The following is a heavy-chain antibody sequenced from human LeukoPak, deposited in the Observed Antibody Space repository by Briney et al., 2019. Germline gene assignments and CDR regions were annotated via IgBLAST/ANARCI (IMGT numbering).Heavy chain of an antibody. J-gene: IGHJ6*04. V-gene: IGHV1-69*01. CDR2: IIPSFGTA. CDR1: GGTFSSYA. CDR3: ARRTITMVWGVIYYYGMDV. Sequence: SVKVSCKASGGTFSSYAISWVRQAPGQGLEWMGGIIPSFGTANYAQQFQGRGTITADESTSTAYMELSSLRSEDTAVYYCARRTITMVWGVIYYYGMDVWGKGTTVTVSS. D-gene: IGHD3-10*01.